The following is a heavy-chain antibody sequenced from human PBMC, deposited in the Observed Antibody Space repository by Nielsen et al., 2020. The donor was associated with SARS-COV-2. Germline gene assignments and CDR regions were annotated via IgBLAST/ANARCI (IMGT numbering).Heavy chain of an antibody. Sequence: GGSLRLSCAASEFTFSSYAMSWVRQAPGKGLEWVSAISGSGGSTYYADSVKGRFTISRDNSKNTLYLQMNSLRAEDTAVYYCAKDTSVRYSSSWFRKKYYFDYWGQGTLVTVSS. D-gene: IGHD6-13*01. CDR1: EFTFSSYA. V-gene: IGHV3-23*01. CDR3: AKDTSVRYSSSWFRKKYYFDY. J-gene: IGHJ4*02. CDR2: ISGSGGST.